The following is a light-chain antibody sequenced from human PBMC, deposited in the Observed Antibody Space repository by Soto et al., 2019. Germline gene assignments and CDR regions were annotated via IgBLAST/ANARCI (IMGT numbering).Light chain of an antibody. CDR2: EGS. V-gene: IGLV2-23*01. Sequence: QSALTQPASVSGSPGQSITISCTGTSSDVGSYNLVSWYQQHPGKAPKLMIYEGSKRPSGVSNRFSGSKSGNTASLTISGLQAEDEADXYCCSYXGSSTHVVFGGGTKVTVL. CDR1: SSDVGSYNL. J-gene: IGLJ2*01. CDR3: CSYXGSSTHVV.